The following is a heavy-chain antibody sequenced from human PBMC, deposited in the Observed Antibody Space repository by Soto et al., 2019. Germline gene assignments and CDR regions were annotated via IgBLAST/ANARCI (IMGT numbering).Heavy chain of an antibody. Sequence: GGSLRLSCAASGCTFSSYAMSWVRQAPGKGLEWVSVIGDSGGSYYADSVKGRFTISRDNSKNTLYLQMNSLRAEDTAVYYCAKQYDSSGYYEIEYWGQGTQVTVSS. CDR1: GCTFSSYA. CDR2: IGDSGGS. CDR3: AKQYDSSGYYEIEY. V-gene: IGHV3-23*01. J-gene: IGHJ4*02. D-gene: IGHD3-22*01.